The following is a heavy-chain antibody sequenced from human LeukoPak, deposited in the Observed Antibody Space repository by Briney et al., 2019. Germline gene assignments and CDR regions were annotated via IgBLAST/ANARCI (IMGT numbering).Heavy chain of an antibody. J-gene: IGHJ6*03. CDR2: INPNSGGT. CDR3: ARLQQLVLDYYYMDV. D-gene: IGHD6-13*01. V-gene: IGHV1-2*02. CDR1: GYTFTGYY. Sequence: GASVKVSCKASGYTFTGYYMHWVRQAPGQGLEWMGWINPNSGGTNYAQKFQGRVTMTRDTSISTAYMELSGLRSDDTAVYYCARLQQLVLDYYYMDVWGKGITVTISS.